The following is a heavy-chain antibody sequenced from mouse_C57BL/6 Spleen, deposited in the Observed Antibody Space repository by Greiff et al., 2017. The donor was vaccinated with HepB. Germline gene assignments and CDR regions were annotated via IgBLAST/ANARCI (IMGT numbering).Heavy chain of an antibody. V-gene: IGHV5-15*01. CDR1: GFTFSDYG. CDR2: ISNLAYSI. CDR3: ARQGYYYGSSPNWYFDV. D-gene: IGHD1-1*01. Sequence: EVMLVESGGGLVQPGGSLKLSCAASGFTFSDYGMAWVRQAPRKGPEWVAFISNLAYSIYYADTVTGRFTISRENAKNTLYLEMSSLRSEDTAMYYCARQGYYYGSSPNWYFDVWGTGTTVTVSS. J-gene: IGHJ1*03.